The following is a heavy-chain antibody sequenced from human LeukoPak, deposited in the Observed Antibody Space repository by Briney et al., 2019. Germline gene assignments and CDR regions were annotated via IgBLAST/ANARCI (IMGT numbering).Heavy chain of an antibody. CDR1: GFTFSSFS. CDR3: ARVEMATADY. CDR2: ISSSSSYI. V-gene: IGHV3-21*01. J-gene: IGHJ4*02. Sequence: GGSLRLSCAASGFTFSSFSMNWVRQAPGKGLEWVSSISSSSSYIYYADSVKGRFTISRDNAKNSLYLQMNSLRAEDTAVYYCARVEMATADYWGQGTLVTVSS. D-gene: IGHD5-24*01.